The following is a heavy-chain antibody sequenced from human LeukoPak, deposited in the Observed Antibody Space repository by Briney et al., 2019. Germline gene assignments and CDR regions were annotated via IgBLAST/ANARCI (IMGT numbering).Heavy chain of an antibody. CDR2: ISAYNGNT. V-gene: IGHV1-18*01. D-gene: IGHD6-6*01. J-gene: IGHJ3*02. CDR3: ARRDSLVNAFDI. Sequence: ASVKVSCKASGYTFTSYGISWVRQAPGQGLEWMGWISAYNGNTNYAQKLQGRVTMATDTSTSTAYMELRSLRSDDTAVYYCARRDSLVNAFDIWGQGTMVTVSS. CDR1: GYTFTSYG.